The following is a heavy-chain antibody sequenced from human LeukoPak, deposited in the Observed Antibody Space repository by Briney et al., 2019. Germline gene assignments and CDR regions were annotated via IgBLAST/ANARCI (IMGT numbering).Heavy chain of an antibody. CDR2: ISAYNGNT. J-gene: IGHJ4*02. CDR1: GYTFTSYG. CDR3: ARAGYCSSTSCYRPFDY. V-gene: IGHV1-18*01. Sequence: ASVKVSCKASGYTFTSYGISWVRQAPGQRLEWMGWISAYNGNTNYAQKLQGRVTMTTGTSTSTAYMELRSLRSDDTAVYYCARAGYCSSTSCYRPFDYWGQGTLVTVSS. D-gene: IGHD2-2*03.